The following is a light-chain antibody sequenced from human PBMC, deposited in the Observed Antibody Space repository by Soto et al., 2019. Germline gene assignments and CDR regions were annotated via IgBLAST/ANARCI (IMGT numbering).Light chain of an antibody. J-gene: IGLJ2*01. CDR2: SNN. CDR1: SSNIGSTS. V-gene: IGLV1-44*01. Sequence: QSVLTQPPSASGTPGQRVTISCSGSSSNIGSTSVNWYQHLPGTAPKLIIYSNNQRPSGVPKRFSGSKSGTSASLAISGLQSEDEADYYCATWDDSLNGHVVFGGGTKLTVL. CDR3: ATWDDSLNGHVV.